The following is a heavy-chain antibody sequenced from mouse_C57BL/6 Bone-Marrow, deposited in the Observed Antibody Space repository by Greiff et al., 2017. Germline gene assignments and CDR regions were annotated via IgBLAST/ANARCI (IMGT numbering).Heavy chain of an antibody. CDR1: GYTFTSYW. Sequence: VKLQQPGAELVKPGASVKLSCKASGYTFTSYWMQWVKQRPGQGLEWIGEIDPSDSYTNYNQKFKGKATLTVDTSSSTAYMQLSTLTSEDSAVYYCARGGYYYFDYWGQGTTLTVSS. CDR2: IDPSDSYT. CDR3: ARGGYYYFDY. D-gene: IGHD2-3*01. J-gene: IGHJ2*01. V-gene: IGHV1-50*01.